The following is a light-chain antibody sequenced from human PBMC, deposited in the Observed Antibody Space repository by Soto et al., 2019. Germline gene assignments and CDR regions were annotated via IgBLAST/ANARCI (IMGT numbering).Light chain of an antibody. Sequence: QSALTQPASVSGSPGQSITISCTGTSSDVGGYNYVSWYQQHPGKAPKLMIYDVSSRPSGVSNRFSGPKSGNTASLTISGLQAEDEADYYCSSYTSSSLYVFGTGTKVTVL. CDR1: SSDVGGYNY. CDR2: DVS. CDR3: SSYTSSSLYV. J-gene: IGLJ1*01. V-gene: IGLV2-14*01.